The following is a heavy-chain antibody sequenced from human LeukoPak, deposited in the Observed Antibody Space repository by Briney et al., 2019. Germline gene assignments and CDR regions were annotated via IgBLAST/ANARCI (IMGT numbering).Heavy chain of an antibody. J-gene: IGHJ4*02. CDR2: ISSSGSTI. CDR1: GFTFSSYE. CDR3: ARVVSERLQSSEKSDY. Sequence: GGSLRLSCAASGFTFSSYEMNWVRQAPGKGLEWVSYISSSGSTIYYADSVKGRFTISRDNAKNSLYLQMNSLRAEDTAVYYCARVVSERLQSSEKSDYWGQGTLVTVSS. D-gene: IGHD5-24*01. V-gene: IGHV3-48*03.